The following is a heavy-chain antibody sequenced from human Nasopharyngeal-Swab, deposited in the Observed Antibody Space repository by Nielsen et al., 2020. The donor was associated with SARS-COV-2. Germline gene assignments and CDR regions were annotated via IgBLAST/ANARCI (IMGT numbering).Heavy chain of an antibody. CDR1: GGSFSDYY. CDR2: INHGGTT. D-gene: IGHD6-13*01. V-gene: IGHV4-34*01. CDR3: ARVGAAGTASGPYEDY. J-gene: IGHJ4*02. Sequence: SETLSLTCGVYGGSFSDYYWSWIRQSPGKGLEWIGEINHGGTTNYNPSLKSRVIMSVDTSKNQFSLKLDSVTAADTAVYYCARVGAAGTASGPYEDYWGQGTLVTVSS.